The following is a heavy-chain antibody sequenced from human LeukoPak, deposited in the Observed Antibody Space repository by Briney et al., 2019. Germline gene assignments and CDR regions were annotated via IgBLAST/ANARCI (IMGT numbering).Heavy chain of an antibody. CDR2: INHGGST. V-gene: IGHV4-34*01. D-gene: IGHD2-15*01. CDR3: ARRDIYCSGDSCYPQGWPDP. Sequence: PSETLSLTCAVYGGSFSGFYWSWIRQPPGKGLEWIGEINHGGSTNYNPSLKSRVTISVDTSKNHFSLKLSSVTAADTAVYYCARRDIYCSGDSCYPQGWPDPWGQETLVTVSS. CDR1: GGSFSGFY. J-gene: IGHJ5*02.